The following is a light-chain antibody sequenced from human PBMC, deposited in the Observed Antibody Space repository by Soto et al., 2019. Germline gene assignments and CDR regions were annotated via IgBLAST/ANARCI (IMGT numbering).Light chain of an antibody. CDR3: QKYNSAPRT. CDR1: QGISNY. V-gene: IGKV1-27*01. J-gene: IGKJ1*01. Sequence: DIQMTQSPSSLAASVGERVTMTCLASQGISNYLAWYQQKPGKVPKLLIYAASTLQSGVPSRFSGSGSGTDFTLTISSLQPEDVATYYCQKYNSAPRTFGQGTKVDIK. CDR2: AAS.